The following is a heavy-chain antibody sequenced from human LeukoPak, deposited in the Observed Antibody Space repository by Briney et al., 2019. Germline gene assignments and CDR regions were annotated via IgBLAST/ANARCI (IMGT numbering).Heavy chain of an antibody. Sequence: PSETLSLTCAVYGGSFSGYYWSWVRQAPGKGLEWVGRIKSKSDGGTKDYPASVKGRFTISRDDSKNTLYLQMNSLKIEDTAVYYCSSHDYPLFDCWGQGTLVTVSS. CDR2: IKSKSDGGTK. J-gene: IGHJ4*02. CDR3: SSHDYPLFDC. CDR1: GGSFSGYY. D-gene: IGHD4/OR15-4a*01. V-gene: IGHV3-15*01.